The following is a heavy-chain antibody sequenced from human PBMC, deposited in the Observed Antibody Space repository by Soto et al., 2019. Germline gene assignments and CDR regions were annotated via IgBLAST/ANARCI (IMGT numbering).Heavy chain of an antibody. CDR2: IMSKTDGGTT. CDR1: VFTCSNAW. V-gene: IGHV3-15*01. CDR3: TTDSGMSPYSFDY. D-gene: IGHD1-26*01. J-gene: IGHJ4*02. Sequence: PWWSLRLSCSTSVFTCSNAWVGWFRQAPGKGLEWVGRIMSKTDGGTTDYAAPVKGRFTISRDDSKSTLYLQMNSLKTEDTAFYYCTTDSGMSPYSFDYWGQGTLVTVSS.